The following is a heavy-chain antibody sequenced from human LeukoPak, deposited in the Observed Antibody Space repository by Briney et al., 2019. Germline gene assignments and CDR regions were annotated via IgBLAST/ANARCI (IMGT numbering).Heavy chain of an antibody. D-gene: IGHD3-9*01. CDR3: ARQGLRYFDWLLEHNWFDP. CDR1: GDSISSYY. CDR2: IYYSGNT. J-gene: IGHJ5*02. V-gene: IGHV4-59*08. Sequence: SETLSLTCTVSGDSISSYYWSWIRQPPGKGLEWIGYIYYSGNTNYNPSLKSRVTISVDTSKNQFSLKLSSVTAADTAVYYCARQGLRYFDWLLEHNWFDPWGQGTLVTVSS.